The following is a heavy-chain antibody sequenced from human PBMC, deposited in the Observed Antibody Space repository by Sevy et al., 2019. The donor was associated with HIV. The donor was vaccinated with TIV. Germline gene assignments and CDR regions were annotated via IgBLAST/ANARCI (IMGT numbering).Heavy chain of an antibody. CDR1: GFTLGDYG. CDR3: TRGRLLFLEWSFPADH. J-gene: IGHJ4*02. D-gene: IGHD3-3*01. V-gene: IGHV3-49*03. CDR2: IRSNVYGGTT. Sequence: GGSLRLSCTASGFTLGDYGLTWFRQAPGKGLEWVGFIRSNVYGGTTEYAASVKGRFTISRDDSNSIAHLQMNSLKTEGTAVYYCTRGRLLFLEWSFPADHWGQGTLVTVSS.